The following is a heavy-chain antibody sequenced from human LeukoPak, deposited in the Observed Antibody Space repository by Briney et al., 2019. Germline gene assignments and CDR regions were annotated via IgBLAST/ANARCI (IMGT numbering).Heavy chain of an antibody. V-gene: IGHV1-3*01. J-gene: IGHJ2*01. Sequence: ASVEVSCKASGYTFTSYAMHWVRQAPGQRLEWMGWINAGNGNTKYSQKFQGRVTITRDTSASTAYMELSSLRSEDTAVYYCARARVVRGVIIRTFDLWGRGTLVTVSS. CDR2: INAGNGNT. CDR1: GYTFTSYA. D-gene: IGHD3-10*01. CDR3: ARARVVRGVIIRTFDL.